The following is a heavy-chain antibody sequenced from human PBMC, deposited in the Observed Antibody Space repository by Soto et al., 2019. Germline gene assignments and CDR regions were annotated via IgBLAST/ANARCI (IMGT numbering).Heavy chain of an antibody. Sequence: QVHLEESGGGVVQPGTSLRLSCVASGFTFSSYGMHWVRQAPGKGLEWVAVIPNTENKKYYADSVKGRSTISRDNSQNTLFLQMDSLMSEDTAMYYCARTAGGRVRGALDIWGQGTMVTVS. CDR1: GFTFSSYG. V-gene: IGHV3-30-3*01. D-gene: IGHD6-13*01. CDR2: IPNTENKK. CDR3: ARTAGGRVRGALDI. J-gene: IGHJ3*02.